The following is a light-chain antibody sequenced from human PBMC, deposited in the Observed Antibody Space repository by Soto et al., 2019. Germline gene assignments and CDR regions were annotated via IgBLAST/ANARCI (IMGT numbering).Light chain of an antibody. CDR2: AAS. V-gene: IGKV1-9*01. J-gene: IGKJ4*01. Sequence: IQVTQSPSSLSASVGDRVTITCRASQDISSYLAWYQQKPGKAPKLLIYAASTLQSGVPSRFSGSGFGTDFTLTISSLQAEDFASYYCQQLRSYPSTFGGGTKVEIK. CDR1: QDISSY. CDR3: QQLRSYPST.